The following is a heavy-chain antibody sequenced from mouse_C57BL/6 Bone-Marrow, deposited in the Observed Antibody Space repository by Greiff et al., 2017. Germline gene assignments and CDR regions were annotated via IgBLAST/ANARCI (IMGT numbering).Heavy chain of an antibody. J-gene: IGHJ4*01. CDR3: ARHYAMDY. V-gene: IGHV5-6*02. Sequence: EVMLVESGGDLVKPGGSLKLSCAASGFTFSSYGMSWVRQTPDKRLEWVATISSGGSYTDYPDSVKGRFTISRDNAKNTLYLQMSSLKSEDTAMYYCARHYAMDYWGQGTSVTVSS. CDR1: GFTFSSYG. CDR2: ISSGGSYT.